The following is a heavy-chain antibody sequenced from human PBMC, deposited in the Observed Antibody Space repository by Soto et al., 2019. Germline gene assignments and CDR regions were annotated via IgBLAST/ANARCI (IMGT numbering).Heavy chain of an antibody. CDR1: GGSISSYY. CDR2: IYYSGST. D-gene: IGHD6-13*01. J-gene: IGHJ4*02. V-gene: IGHV4-59*01. Sequence: SETLSLTCTVSGGSISSYYWSWIRQPPGKGLEWIGYIYYSGSTNYNPSLKSRVTISVDTSKNQFSLKLSSVTAADTAVYYCARTGGTNSWYVYWGQGALVTVSS. CDR3: ARTGGTNSWYVY.